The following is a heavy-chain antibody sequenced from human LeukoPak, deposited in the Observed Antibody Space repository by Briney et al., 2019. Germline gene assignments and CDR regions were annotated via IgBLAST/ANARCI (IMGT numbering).Heavy chain of an antibody. D-gene: IGHD3-22*01. V-gene: IGHV3-23*01. CDR2: ISTSVGST. CDR1: GFTFSSYA. Sequence: GSLRLSCAASGFTFSSYAMSWVRQAPGKGLEWVSAISTSVGSTYYADSVKGRFTISRDNFKNTLALQMNSLRAEDTAVFYCAKGNYYDSSGRNVFDIWGQGTMVTVSS. CDR3: AKGNYYDSSGRNVFDI. J-gene: IGHJ3*02.